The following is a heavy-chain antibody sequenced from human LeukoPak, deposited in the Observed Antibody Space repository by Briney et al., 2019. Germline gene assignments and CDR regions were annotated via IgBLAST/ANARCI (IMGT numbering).Heavy chain of an antibody. J-gene: IGHJ4*02. CDR1: GYTFTSYD. CDR2: MNPNSGNK. CDR3: ARGYYDSTPDY. Sequence: ASVKVSCTASGYTFTSYDINWVRQATGQGLEWMGWMNPNSGNKGYAQKFQGRVTMTRNTSISTVYMELSSLRSEDRAVYYCARGYYDSTPDYWGQGTLVTVSS. V-gene: IGHV1-8*01. D-gene: IGHD3-22*01.